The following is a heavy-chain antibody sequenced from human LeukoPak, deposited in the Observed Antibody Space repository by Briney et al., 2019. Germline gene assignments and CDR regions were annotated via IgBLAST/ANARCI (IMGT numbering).Heavy chain of an antibody. Sequence: ASVKVSCKASGYTFIGNYMHWVRQAPGQGLEWMGIINPSGGSTSYAQKFQGRVTMTRDMSTSTVYMELSSLRSEDTAVYYCARPRFGWWFFDYWGQGTLVTVSS. D-gene: IGHD2-15*01. CDR2: INPSGGST. J-gene: IGHJ4*02. V-gene: IGHV1-46*01. CDR1: GYTFIGNY. CDR3: ARPRFGWWFFDY.